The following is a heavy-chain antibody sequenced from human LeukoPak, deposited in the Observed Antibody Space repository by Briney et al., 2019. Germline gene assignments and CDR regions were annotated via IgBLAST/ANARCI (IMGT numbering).Heavy chain of an antibody. J-gene: IGHJ2*01. Sequence: SETLSLTCTVSGGSISSGGYYWSWIRQPPGKGLEWIGYIYYSGSTNYNPSLKSRVTISVDTSKNQFSLKLSSVTAADTAVYYCARDWSDYYDSSGYWYFDLWGRGTLVTVSS. CDR2: IYYSGST. D-gene: IGHD3-22*01. CDR3: ARDWSDYYDSSGYWYFDL. V-gene: IGHV4-61*08. CDR1: GGSISSGGYY.